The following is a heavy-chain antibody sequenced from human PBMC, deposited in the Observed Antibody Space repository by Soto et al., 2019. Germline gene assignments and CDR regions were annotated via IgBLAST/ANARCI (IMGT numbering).Heavy chain of an antibody. CDR3: AKDHFEGGSGSYQLFYYYYGMDV. V-gene: IGHV3-30*18. J-gene: IGHJ6*01. CDR2: ISYDGSNK. CDR1: GFTFSSYG. D-gene: IGHD3-10*01. Sequence: QVQLVESGGGVVQPGRSLRLSCAASGFTFSSYGMHWVRQAPGKGLEWVAVISYDGSNKYYADSVKGRFTISRDNSKNTLYLQMNSLRAEDTAVYYCAKDHFEGGSGSYQLFYYYYGMDVW.